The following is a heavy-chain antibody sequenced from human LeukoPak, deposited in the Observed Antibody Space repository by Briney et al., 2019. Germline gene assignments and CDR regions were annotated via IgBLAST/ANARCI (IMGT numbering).Heavy chain of an antibody. V-gene: IGHV3-30*04. Sequence: AGGSLRLSCAASGFTFSSFTIHWVRQAPGKGLEWVADISSDGTIQSYADSVKDRFTISRDNPNNTLFLHMNSLRPEDTAIYYCARGYNAGWFDYWGQGTLVTVSS. CDR2: ISSDGTIQ. CDR3: ARGYNAGWFDY. J-gene: IGHJ4*02. D-gene: IGHD6-19*01. CDR1: GFTFSSFT.